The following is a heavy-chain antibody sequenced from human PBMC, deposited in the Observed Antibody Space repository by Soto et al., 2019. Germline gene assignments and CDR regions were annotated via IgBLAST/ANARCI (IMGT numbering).Heavy chain of an antibody. CDR2: IYYSGST. D-gene: IGHD2-15*01. V-gene: IGHV4-59*01. Sequence: SETLSLTCTVGGGSISSYYGSWIRQPPGKGLEWIGYIYYSGSTNYNPSLKSRVTISVDTSKNQFSLKLSSVTAADTAVYYCARTTPSGGYYGMDVWGPGPTVTVSS. J-gene: IGHJ6*02. CDR3: ARTTPSGGYYGMDV. CDR1: GGSISSYY.